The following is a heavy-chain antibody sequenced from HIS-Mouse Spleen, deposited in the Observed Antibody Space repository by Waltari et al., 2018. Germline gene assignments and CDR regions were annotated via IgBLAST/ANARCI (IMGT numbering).Heavy chain of an antibody. CDR2: IYYSGST. Sequence: QLQLQESGPGLVKPSETLSLTCTVSGGSISSSSYYWGWIRQPPGKGLEWIGSIYYSGSTYYNPSLKSRVTISVDTSKNQFYLKLSSVTAAYTAVYYCAREIPYSSSWYDWYFDLWGRGTLVTVSS. CDR3: AREIPYSSSWYDWYFDL. V-gene: IGHV4-39*07. CDR1: GGSISSSSYY. J-gene: IGHJ2*01. D-gene: IGHD6-13*01.